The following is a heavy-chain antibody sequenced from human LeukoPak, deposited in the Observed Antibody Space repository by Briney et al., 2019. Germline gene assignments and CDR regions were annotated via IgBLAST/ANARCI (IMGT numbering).Heavy chain of an antibody. CDR1: GYTFTSYD. J-gene: IGHJ4*02. CDR3: ARGRGGSYSYGYELDY. CDR2: MNPNSGNT. Sequence: GASVKVSCKASGYTFTSYDINWVRQATGQGLEWMGWMNPNSGNTGYAQKFQGRVTMTRNTSISTAYMELSSLRSEDTAVYYCARGRGGSYSYGYELDYWGQGTLVTVSS. D-gene: IGHD5-18*01. V-gene: IGHV1-8*02.